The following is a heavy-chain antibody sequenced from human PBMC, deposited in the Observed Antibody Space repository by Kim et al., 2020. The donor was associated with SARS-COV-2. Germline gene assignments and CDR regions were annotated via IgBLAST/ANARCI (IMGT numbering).Heavy chain of an antibody. CDR3: ARVREHITMIVVVNDAFDI. CDR1: GGSISSSNW. CDR2: IYHSGST. J-gene: IGHJ3*02. D-gene: IGHD3-22*01. V-gene: IGHV4-4*02. Sequence: SETLSLTCAVSGGSISSSNWWSWVRQPPGKGLEWIGEIYHSGSTNYNPSLKSRVTISVDKSKNQFSLKLSSVTAADTAVYYCARVREHITMIVVVNDAFDIWGQGTMVTVSS.